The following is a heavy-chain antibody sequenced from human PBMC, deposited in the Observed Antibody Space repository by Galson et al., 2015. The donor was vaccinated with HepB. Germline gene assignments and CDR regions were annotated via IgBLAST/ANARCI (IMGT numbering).Heavy chain of an antibody. Sequence: SVKVSCKASGGTFSSYAISWVRQAPGQGLEWMGGIIPIFGTANYAQKFQGRVTITADESTSTAYMELSSLRSEDTAVYYCARDMRYCSSTSCYHPIYYYYGMDVWGQGTTVTVSS. CDR3: ARDMRYCSSTSCYHPIYYYYGMDV. J-gene: IGHJ6*02. CDR2: IIPIFGTA. D-gene: IGHD2-2*01. CDR1: GGTFSSYA. V-gene: IGHV1-69*13.